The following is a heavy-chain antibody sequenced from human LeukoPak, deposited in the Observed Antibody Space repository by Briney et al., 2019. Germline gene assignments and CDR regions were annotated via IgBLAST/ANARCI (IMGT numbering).Heavy chain of an antibody. Sequence: ASVKVSCKASGYTFTSYGISWVRQAPGQGLEWMGWMNPNSGNTGYAQKFQGRVTMTRNTSISTAYMELSSLRSEDTAVYYCARVPSSSGVFIMDYWGQGTLVTVSS. V-gene: IGHV1-8*02. CDR2: MNPNSGNT. CDR3: ARVPSSSGVFIMDY. J-gene: IGHJ4*02. D-gene: IGHD6-6*01. CDR1: GYTFTSYG.